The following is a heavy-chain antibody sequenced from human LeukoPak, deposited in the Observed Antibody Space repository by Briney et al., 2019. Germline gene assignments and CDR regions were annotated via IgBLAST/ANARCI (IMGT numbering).Heavy chain of an antibody. CDR3: ARSREQQLDPNAFDI. J-gene: IGHJ3*02. D-gene: IGHD1-1*01. V-gene: IGHV4-38-2*02. Sequence: SETLSLTCTVSGGSISSYFWVWIRQPPGKGLEWIGSIYHSGTTYYNPSLKSRVTISVDTSKNQFSLKLNSVTAADTAVYYCARSREQQLDPNAFDIWGQGTMVTVSS. CDR1: GGSISSYF. CDR2: IYHSGTT.